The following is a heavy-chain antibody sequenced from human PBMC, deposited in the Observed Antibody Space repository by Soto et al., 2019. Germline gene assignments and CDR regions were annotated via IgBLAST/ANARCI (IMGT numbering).Heavy chain of an antibody. Sequence: ASVKVSCKASGYTFTSYDINWVRQATGQGLEWMGWMNPNSGNTGYAQKFQGRVTMTRNTSISTAYMELSSLRSEDTAVYYCARGRYQLPPYYYYGMDVWGQGTTVTVSS. D-gene: IGHD2-2*01. CDR1: GYTFTSYD. J-gene: IGHJ6*02. CDR3: ARGRYQLPPYYYYGMDV. V-gene: IGHV1-8*01. CDR2: MNPNSGNT.